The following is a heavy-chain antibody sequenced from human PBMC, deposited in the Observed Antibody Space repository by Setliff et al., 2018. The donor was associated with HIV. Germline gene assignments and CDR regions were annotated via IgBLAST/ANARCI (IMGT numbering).Heavy chain of an antibody. CDR3: AKYTRGGSILYYMDV. D-gene: IGHD1-1*01. V-gene: IGHV3-66*02. Sequence: GGSLRLSCEASGFTVSSSYMAWVRQAPGKGLEWVSTIYSDGSTYHRDSVKGRFTLPRDNSKNTVYLQVGSLRPDDTAMYYCAKYTRGGSILYYMDVWGKGTTVTVSS. J-gene: IGHJ6*03. CDR1: GFTVSSSY. CDR2: IYSDGST.